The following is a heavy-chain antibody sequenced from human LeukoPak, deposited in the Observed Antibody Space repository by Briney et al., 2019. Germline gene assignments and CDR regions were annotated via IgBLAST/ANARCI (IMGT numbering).Heavy chain of an antibody. J-gene: IGHJ6*02. CDR2: IKQDGSEK. CDR3: ARSTIVGVVTRAYYGMDV. V-gene: IGHV3-7*01. D-gene: IGHD3-3*01. CDR1: GFTFCTYW. Sequence: GGSLRLSCAASGFTFCTYWVNWVRQAPGKGLGWVANIKQDGSEKYYADSVKGRFIISRDNAKNSLYLQINSLRVEDTAVYHCARSTIVGVVTRAYYGMDVWGQGTTVTVSS.